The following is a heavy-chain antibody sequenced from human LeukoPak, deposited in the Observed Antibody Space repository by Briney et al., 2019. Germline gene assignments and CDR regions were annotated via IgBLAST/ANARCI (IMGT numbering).Heavy chain of an antibody. V-gene: IGHV3-74*01. CDR1: GNYW. CDR2: INSDGSWT. Sequence: GGSLRLSCAASGNYWMHWVRQVPGKGLVWVSHINSDGSWTSYADSVKGRFTISKDNAKNTVYLQMNSLRAEDTAVYYCVSFYETYWGRGTLATVSS. CDR3: VSFYETY. J-gene: IGHJ4*02. D-gene: IGHD2/OR15-2a*01.